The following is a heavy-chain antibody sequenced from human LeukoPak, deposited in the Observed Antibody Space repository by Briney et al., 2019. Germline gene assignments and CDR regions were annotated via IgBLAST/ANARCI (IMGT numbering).Heavy chain of an antibody. V-gene: IGHV3-30*18. Sequence: GGSLRLSCAASGFTFSSYGMHWVRQAPVKGLEWVSVISYDGSNKYYADSVKGRFTISRDNSKNTLYLQMNSLRAEDTAVYYCAKARAYYYYGMDVWGQGTTVTVSS. CDR2: ISYDGSNK. J-gene: IGHJ6*02. CDR1: GFTFSSYG. CDR3: AKARAYYYYGMDV.